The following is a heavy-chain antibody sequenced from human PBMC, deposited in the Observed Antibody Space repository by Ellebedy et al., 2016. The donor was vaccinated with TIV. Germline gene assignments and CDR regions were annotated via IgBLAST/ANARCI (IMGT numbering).Heavy chain of an antibody. CDR3: ASRGVAVQGADY. D-gene: IGHD3-10*01. V-gene: IGHV3-53*01. CDR1: GFTVSSNY. J-gene: IGHJ4*02. Sequence: PGGSLRLSCVASGFTVSSNYMSWVRQAPGKGLEWVSLIYSGGSTCYADSVKGRFTIFRDNSKNTVYLQMNSLRAEDTAVYYCASRGVAVQGADYWGQGTLVTVSS. CDR2: IYSGGST.